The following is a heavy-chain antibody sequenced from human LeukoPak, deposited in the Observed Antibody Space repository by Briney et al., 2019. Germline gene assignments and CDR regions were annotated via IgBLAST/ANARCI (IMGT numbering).Heavy chain of an antibody. V-gene: IGHV3-30*18. CDR2: ISYDGSNK. J-gene: IGHJ4*02. CDR1: GFTFSSYG. D-gene: IGHD3/OR15-3a*01. Sequence: SGGSLRLSCAASGFTFSSYGMHWVRQAPGKGLEWVAVISYDGSNKYYADSVKGRFTISRDNSKNTLYLQMNSLRAEDTAVYYCAKGAPGLGHYFDYWGQGTLVTVSS. CDR3: AKGAPGLGHYFDY.